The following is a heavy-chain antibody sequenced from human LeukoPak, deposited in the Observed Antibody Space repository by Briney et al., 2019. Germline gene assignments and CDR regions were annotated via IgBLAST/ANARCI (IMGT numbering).Heavy chain of an antibody. CDR2: INPNSGGT. CDR1: GYTFTSYY. V-gene: IGHV1-2*02. Sequence: GASVKVSCKASGYTFTSYYMHWVRQAPGQGLEWMGWINPNSGGTNYAQKFQGRVTMTRDTSISTAYMELSRLRSDDTAVYYCARVVSLVWFGELSTDLPYYFDYWGQGTLVTVSS. CDR3: ARVVSLVWFGELSTDLPYYFDY. D-gene: IGHD3-10*01. J-gene: IGHJ4*02.